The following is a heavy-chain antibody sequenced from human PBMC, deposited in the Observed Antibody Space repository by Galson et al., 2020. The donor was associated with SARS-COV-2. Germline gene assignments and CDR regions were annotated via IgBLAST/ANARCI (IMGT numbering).Heavy chain of an antibody. V-gene: IGHV4-34*01. CDR3: VRGPSGYNGNEWGNVAFDI. CDR1: GGPFNDHY. J-gene: IGHJ3*02. Sequence: SETLSLTCAVYGGPFNDHYWSWIRQPPGKGPEWIGEVNDSGGTNYNTPLKSRATISVDTSKNQFFLKVKSVTAADTAVYYCVRGPSGYNGNEWGNVAFDIWGQGTRVTVSS. CDR2: VNDSGGT. D-gene: IGHD5-18*01.